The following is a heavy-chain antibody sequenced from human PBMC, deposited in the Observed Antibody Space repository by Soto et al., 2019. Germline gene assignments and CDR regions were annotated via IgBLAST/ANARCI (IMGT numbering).Heavy chain of an antibody. CDR2: INPSGGST. J-gene: IGHJ4*02. Sequence: QVQLVQSGAEVKKPGASVKVSCKASGYTFTSYYMHWVRQAPGQGLEWMGIINPSGGSTTYAQKCQGRVTVTRDASSRTVSMELRSLRSEATAVYYCARVGGYSYGGVEYWGQATLVTVSS. V-gene: IGHV1-46*01. D-gene: IGHD5-18*01. CDR3: ARVGGYSYGGVEY. CDR1: GYTFTSYY.